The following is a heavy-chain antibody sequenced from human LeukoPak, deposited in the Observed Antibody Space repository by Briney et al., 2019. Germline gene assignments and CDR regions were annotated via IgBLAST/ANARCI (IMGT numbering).Heavy chain of an antibody. CDR3: AREVVRSTPWNGDWFDP. CDR1: GGSISSYY. Sequence: SETLSLTCTVSGGSISSYYGSWIRQPPGKGLEWIGYIYYSGSTNYNPSLKSRVTISVDTSKNQFSLKLSSVTAAATAVYYCAREVVRSTPWNGDWFDPWAQETLVTVSS. J-gene: IGHJ5*02. V-gene: IGHV4-59*01. D-gene: IGHD3-10*01. CDR2: IYYSGST.